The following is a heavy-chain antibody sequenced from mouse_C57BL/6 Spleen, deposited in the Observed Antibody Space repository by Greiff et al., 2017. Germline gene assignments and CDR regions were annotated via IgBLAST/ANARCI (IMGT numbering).Heavy chain of an antibody. V-gene: IGHV5-6*01. D-gene: IGHD2-5*01. Sequence: EVMLVESGGDLVKPGGSLKISCAASGFTFSSYGMSWVRQTPDKRLEWVATISSGGSYTDYPDSVKGRFTISRDNAKNTLYRQMSSLKSEDTAMYYCASAYSNYENYAMDYWGQGTSVTVSS. CDR1: GFTFSSYG. CDR2: ISSGGSYT. CDR3: ASAYSNYENYAMDY. J-gene: IGHJ4*01.